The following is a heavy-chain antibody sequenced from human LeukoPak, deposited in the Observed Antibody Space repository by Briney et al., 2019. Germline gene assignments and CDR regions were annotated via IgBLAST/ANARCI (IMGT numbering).Heavy chain of an antibody. CDR2: IIPIFGTA. CDR1: LGTFSSYA. V-gene: IGHV1-69*06. Sequence: SVKDSCKASLGTFSSYAISWVRPAPGQGVEWMGGIIPIFGTANYAQKFQGRVTITADKSTSTAYMGLSSLRSEDTAVYYCARFRYSSGWVPRSTYYFDYWGQGTLVTVSS. J-gene: IGHJ4*02. D-gene: IGHD6-19*01. CDR3: ARFRYSSGWVPRSTYYFDY.